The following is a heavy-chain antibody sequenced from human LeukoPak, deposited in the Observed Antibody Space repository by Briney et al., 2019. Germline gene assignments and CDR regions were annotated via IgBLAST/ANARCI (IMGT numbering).Heavy chain of an antibody. V-gene: IGHV4-39*07. CDR3: ARAGSPYCGGDCPPYFDY. CDR2: IYYSGST. D-gene: IGHD2-21*02. Sequence: SETLSLTCTVSGGSISSSSYYWGWIRQPPGKGLEWIGSIYYSGSTYYNPSLKSRVTISVDTSKNQFSLKLSSVTAADTAVYYCARAGSPYCGGDCPPYFDYWGQGTLVTVSS. J-gene: IGHJ4*02. CDR1: GGSISSSSYY.